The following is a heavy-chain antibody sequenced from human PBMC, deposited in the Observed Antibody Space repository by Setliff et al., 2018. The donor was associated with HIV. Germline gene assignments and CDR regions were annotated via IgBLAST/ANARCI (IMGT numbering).Heavy chain of an antibody. Sequence: ASVKVSCKASGYTFSGYYLHWVRRAPGQGLEWMGWINPNSGATNYAQNFQGRVTMTRDTSISTAYMDLSSLTSEDTAVYYCALASIVSTARWNHWGRGTLVTVSS. D-gene: IGHD1-26*01. CDR3: ALASIVSTARWNH. CDR2: INPNSGAT. V-gene: IGHV1-2*02. CDR1: GYTFSGYY. J-gene: IGHJ5*02.